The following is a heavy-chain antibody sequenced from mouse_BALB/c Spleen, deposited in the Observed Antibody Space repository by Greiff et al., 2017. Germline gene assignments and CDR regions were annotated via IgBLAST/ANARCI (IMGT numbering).Heavy chain of an antibody. J-gene: IGHJ2*01. V-gene: IGHV1-82*01. D-gene: IGHD4-1*01. Sequence: VQLQQSGPELVKPGASVKISCKASGYAFSSSWMNWVKQRPGQGLEWIGRIYPGDGDTNYNGKFKGKATLTADKSSSTAYMQLSSLTSVDSAVYFCARKLGLDYWGQGTTLTVSS. CDR2: IYPGDGDT. CDR3: ARKLGLDY. CDR1: GYAFSSSW.